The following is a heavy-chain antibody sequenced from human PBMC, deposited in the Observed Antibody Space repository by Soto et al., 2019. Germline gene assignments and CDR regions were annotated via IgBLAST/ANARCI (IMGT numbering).Heavy chain of an antibody. CDR1: GLRFSSYA. D-gene: IGHD3-16*01. V-gene: IGHV3-23*01. CDR3: AKGRGSYYAYDMDV. CDR2: ISGSGGST. Sequence: GGSLRLSCAASGLRFSSYAMSWVRQAPGKGLEWVSGISGSGGSTYFADSVKGRFAISRDNSKNTLYLQMNSLRAEDTAVYYCAKGRGSYYAYDMDVWGQGTAVTVSS. J-gene: IGHJ6*02.